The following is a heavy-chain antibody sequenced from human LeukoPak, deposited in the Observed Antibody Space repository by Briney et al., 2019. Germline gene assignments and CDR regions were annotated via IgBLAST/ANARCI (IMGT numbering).Heavy chain of an antibody. CDR1: GGSISSGGYY. V-gene: IGHV4-31*03. D-gene: IGHD2-2*01. J-gene: IGHJ4*02. CDR3: ARGRKDFIVVVPAAYFDY. Sequence: PSETLSLTCTVAGGSISSGGYYWSWIRQHPGKGLKWIGYIYYSGSTYYNPSLKSRVTISVDTSKNQFSLKLSSVTAADTAVYYCARGRKDFIVVVPAAYFDYWGQGTLVTVSS. CDR2: IYYSGST.